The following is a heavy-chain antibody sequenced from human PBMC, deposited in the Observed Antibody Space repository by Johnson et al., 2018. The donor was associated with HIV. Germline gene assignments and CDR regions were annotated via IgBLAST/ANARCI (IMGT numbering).Heavy chain of an antibody. J-gene: IGHJ3*02. CDR2: IYSGGST. V-gene: IGHV3-66*01. CDR1: GFTVSSNY. CDR3: AKDLSIAARPAALDI. Sequence: VQLVESGGGLVQPGGSLRVSCAASGFTVSSNYMSWVRQAPGKGLEWVSVIYSGGSTYYADSVKGRFTISRDNSKNTPHLQMNSVRAEDTAVYYCAKDLSIAARPAALDIWGQGTLVTVSS. D-gene: IGHD6-6*01.